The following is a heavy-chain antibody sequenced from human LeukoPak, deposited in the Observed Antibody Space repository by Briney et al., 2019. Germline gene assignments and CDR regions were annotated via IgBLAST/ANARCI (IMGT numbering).Heavy chain of an antibody. CDR2: IYYSGST. J-gene: IGHJ4*02. CDR1: RGSISDYY. CDR3: ARGNERFDY. V-gene: IGHV4-59*01. Sequence: PSETLSLTCSVSRGSISDYYWSWIRQPPGKGLEWIGHIYYSGSTNYNPSLKSRVTTSVDTSKNQFSLKMSSVTAADTAVYYCARGNERFDYWGQGTLVTVSS.